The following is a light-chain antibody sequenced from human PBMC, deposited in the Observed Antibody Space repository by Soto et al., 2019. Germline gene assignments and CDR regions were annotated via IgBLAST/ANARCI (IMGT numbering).Light chain of an antibody. V-gene: IGKV4-1*01. CDR2: WAS. CDR3: QQYYSAPYT. CDR1: QSVLYSPSNKNY. J-gene: IGKJ2*01. Sequence: DIVMTQSPDSLAVSLGERATINCKSSQSVLYSPSNKNYLAWYQQKPGQPPKLLIYWASTRESGVPDRFSGSGSATDFTLTISSLQAEDVAVYHCQQYYSAPYTFGQGTKLEIK.